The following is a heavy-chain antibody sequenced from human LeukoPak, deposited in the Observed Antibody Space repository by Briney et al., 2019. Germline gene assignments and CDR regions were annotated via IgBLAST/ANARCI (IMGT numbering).Heavy chain of an antibody. J-gene: IGHJ6*02. CDR2: IYPGDSDT. CDR3: ARTRGYYDSSGYYYDYYGMDV. D-gene: IGHD3-22*01. Sequence: GESLRISCKGSGYSFTSYWIGWVGQMPGKGLEWMGIIYPGDSDTRYSPSFQGQVTISADKSISTAYLQWSSLKASDTAMYYCARTRGYYDSSGYYYDYYGMDVWGQGTTVTVSS. V-gene: IGHV5-51*01. CDR1: GYSFTSYW.